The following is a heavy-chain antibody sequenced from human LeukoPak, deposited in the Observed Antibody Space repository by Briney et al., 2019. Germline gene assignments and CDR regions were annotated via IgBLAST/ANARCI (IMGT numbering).Heavy chain of an antibody. CDR2: IYTSGST. V-gene: IGHV4-61*02. CDR1: AGSISSGSYH. D-gene: IGHD6-13*01. J-gene: IGHJ4*02. CDR3: ARGRAEDFDY. Sequence: PSETLSLTCTVSAGSISSGSYHWSWIRQPAGKGLEWIGRIYTSGSTNYNPSLKSRVTISVDTSKNQFSLKLSSVTAADAAVYYCARGRAEDFDYWGQGTLVTVSS.